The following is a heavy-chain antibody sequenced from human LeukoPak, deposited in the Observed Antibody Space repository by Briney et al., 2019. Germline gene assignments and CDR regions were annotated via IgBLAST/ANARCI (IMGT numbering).Heavy chain of an antibody. D-gene: IGHD3-22*01. CDR2: IRYDGSNK. V-gene: IGHV3-30*02. Sequence: GGSLRLSCAASGFTFSSYGMHWVRQAPGKGLEWVAFIRYDGSNKYYADSVKGRFTISRDNSKNTLYLQMNSLRAEDTAVYYCAKDKLYYYDSSGYYPSDYWGQGTLVTVSS. CDR3: AKDKLYYYDSSGYYPSDY. CDR1: GFTFSSYG. J-gene: IGHJ4*02.